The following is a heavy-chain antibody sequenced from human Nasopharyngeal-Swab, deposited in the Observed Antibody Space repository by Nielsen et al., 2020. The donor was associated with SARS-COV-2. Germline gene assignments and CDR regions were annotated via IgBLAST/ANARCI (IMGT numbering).Heavy chain of an antibody. J-gene: IGHJ6*02. CDR1: GGSISSYY. D-gene: IGHD6-19*01. CDR3: AREGGSGRSYYYYGMDV. V-gene: IGHV4-59*01. CDR2: IYYSGST. Sequence: SETLSLTCTVSGGSISSYYWIWIRQPPGKGLEWIGYIYYSGSTNYNPSLKSRVTISVDTSKNQFSLKLSSVTAADTAVYYCAREGGSGRSYYYYGMDVWGQGTTVTVSS.